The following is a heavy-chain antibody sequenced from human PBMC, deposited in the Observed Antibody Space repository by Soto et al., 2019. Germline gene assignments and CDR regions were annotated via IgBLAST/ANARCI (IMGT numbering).Heavy chain of an antibody. V-gene: IGHV4-34*01. CDR1: DGSFSGYY. CDR2: INHGGGT. Sequence: QVQLRQWGAGLLKPSETLSLTCAVYDGSFSGYYWSWIRQSPGKGLEWIGQINHGGGTNYNPSLKSRVTISVDTSKNQFSLKLSSVTAADTAVYYCATRGEYYDRQEHAFDIWGQGTMVTVSS. D-gene: IGHD3-22*01. CDR3: ATRGEYYDRQEHAFDI. J-gene: IGHJ3*02.